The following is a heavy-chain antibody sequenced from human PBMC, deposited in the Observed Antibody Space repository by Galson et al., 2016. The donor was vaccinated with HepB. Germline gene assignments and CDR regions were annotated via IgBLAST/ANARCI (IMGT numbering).Heavy chain of an antibody. J-gene: IGHJ4*02. CDR1: GFTFSHYG. Sequence: SLRLSCAASGFTFSHYGMHWVRQAPGKGLEWVAVIWYDGSNKYYADSVKGRFTISRDTSKNTLYRQMNSLRAEDTAVYYCAREIPHMVHGGLDYWGQGTLVTVSS. CDR3: AREIPHMVHGGLDY. CDR2: IWYDGSNK. V-gene: IGHV3-33*01. D-gene: IGHD3-10*01.